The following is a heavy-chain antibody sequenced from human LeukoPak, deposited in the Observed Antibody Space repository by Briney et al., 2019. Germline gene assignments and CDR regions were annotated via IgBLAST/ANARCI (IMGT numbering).Heavy chain of an antibody. CDR2: INPNSGGT. CDR1: GYTFTSYA. Sequence: GASVKVSCKASGYTFTSYAMHWVRQAPGQRLEWMGWINPNSGGTNYAQKFQGWVTMTRDTSISTAYMELSRLRSDDTAVYYCARAPYYYDSSGTLVGYYGMDVWGQGTTVTVSS. J-gene: IGHJ6*02. V-gene: IGHV1-2*04. CDR3: ARAPYYYDSSGTLVGYYGMDV. D-gene: IGHD3-22*01.